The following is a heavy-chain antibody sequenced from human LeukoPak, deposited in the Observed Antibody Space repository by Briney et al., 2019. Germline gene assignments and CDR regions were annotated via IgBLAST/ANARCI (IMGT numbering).Heavy chain of an antibody. J-gene: IGHJ4*02. Sequence: GGSLRPSCAASGFTFSSYAMSWVRQAPGKGLEWVSAISGSGGSTYYADSVKGRFTISRDNSKNTLYLQMNSLRAEDTAVYYCAKGHYDSSGYYLKPIDYWGQGTLVTVSS. CDR2: ISGSGGST. D-gene: IGHD3-22*01. V-gene: IGHV3-23*01. CDR3: AKGHYDSSGYYLKPIDY. CDR1: GFTFSSYA.